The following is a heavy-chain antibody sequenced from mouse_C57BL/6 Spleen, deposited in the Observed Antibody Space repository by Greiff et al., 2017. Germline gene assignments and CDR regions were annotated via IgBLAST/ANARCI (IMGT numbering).Heavy chain of an antibody. D-gene: IGHD3-2*02. Sequence: VQLQQSGPVLVKPGASVKMSCKASGYTFTDYYMNWVKQSHGKSLEWIGVINPYNGGTSYNQKFKGKATLTVDKSSSTAYMELNSLTSEDSAVYYCARMTAQDYFDYWGQGTTLTVSS. CDR2: INPYNGGT. CDR3: ARMTAQDYFDY. CDR1: GYTFTDYY. V-gene: IGHV1-19*01. J-gene: IGHJ2*01.